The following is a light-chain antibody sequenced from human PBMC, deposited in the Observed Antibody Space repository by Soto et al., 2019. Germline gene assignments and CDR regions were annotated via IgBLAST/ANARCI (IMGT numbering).Light chain of an antibody. CDR1: STNIGSNT. V-gene: IGLV1-44*01. Sequence: QSALTQPPSASGTPGQRVTISCSGSSTNIGSNTVNWYQQLPGTAPKLLIYSNNQRPSWVPDRFSGSKSGTSASLAISGLQSEDEADYYCAVWDDSLNGHVFGTGTTVTVL. CDR3: AVWDDSLNGHV. J-gene: IGLJ1*01. CDR2: SNN.